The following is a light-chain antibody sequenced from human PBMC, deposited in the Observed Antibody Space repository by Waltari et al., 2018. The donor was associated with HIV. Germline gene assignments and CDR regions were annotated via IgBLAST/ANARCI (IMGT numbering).Light chain of an antibody. V-gene: IGLV1-47*01. CDR1: NSNVGNNY. J-gene: IGLJ3*02. CDR2: RNN. Sequence: QSVLTQPPSASGTPGQRVTISCSGSNSNVGNNYVSWYQHLPGTTPKLLIYRNNQRPSGDPPRLSGSKSGTSASLAISGLRSEDEADYYCAAWDDSLSGRVFGGGTKLTVL. CDR3: AAWDDSLSGRV.